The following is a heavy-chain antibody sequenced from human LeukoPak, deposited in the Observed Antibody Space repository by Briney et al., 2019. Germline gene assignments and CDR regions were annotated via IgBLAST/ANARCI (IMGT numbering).Heavy chain of an antibody. V-gene: IGHV3-30*02. CDR1: GFPFSSYG. J-gene: IGHJ4*02. CDR2: IRYDESNK. Sequence: PGGSLRLSCAASGFPFSSYGMHWVRQAPGKGLEWMALIRYDESNKYYAYPVKRRITISKEKYNNTVYLQITIMRAETTALYYCAKDLAAFSWSYYIEYFDYWGQGTLVTVSS. CDR3: AKDLAAFSWSYYIEYFDY. D-gene: IGHD1-26*01.